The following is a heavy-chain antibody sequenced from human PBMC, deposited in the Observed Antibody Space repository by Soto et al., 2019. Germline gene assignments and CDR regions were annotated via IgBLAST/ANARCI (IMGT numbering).Heavy chain of an antibody. CDR3: SGGVGDAF. J-gene: IGHJ4*02. CDR1: ESTVSRDW. D-gene: IGHD1-26*01. V-gene: IGHV3-7*04. CDR2: INQDGSEK. Sequence: EVHLVESGGGLVQTGGSLRLSCAIFESTVSRDWMNWVRQAPGKGLEWVAHINQDGSEKYYVDSVKGRFTISRDNAKKSLYLQMNCLRPADPAMYYCSGGVGDAFWGQGTLVTVSS.